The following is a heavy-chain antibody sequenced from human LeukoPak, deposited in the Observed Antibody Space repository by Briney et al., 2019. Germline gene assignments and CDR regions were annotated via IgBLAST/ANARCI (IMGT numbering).Heavy chain of an antibody. D-gene: IGHD6-19*01. Sequence: GGSLRLSCAASRFTFSKYLMLWVPQAPGKGLESVSRINTDGTVTTYADSVKGRFTVSRDNADNTMFLQMNSVRDEDTAVYYCATKQWLAPPPDSWGQGTPVTVSS. J-gene: IGHJ4*02. CDR3: ATKQWLAPPPDS. CDR1: RFTFSKYL. CDR2: INTDGTVT. V-gene: IGHV3-74*01.